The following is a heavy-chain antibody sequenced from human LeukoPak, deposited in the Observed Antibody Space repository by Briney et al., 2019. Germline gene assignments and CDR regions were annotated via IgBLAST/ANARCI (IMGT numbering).Heavy chain of an antibody. CDR1: GGSVSSRYW. Sequence: PSETLSLTCAVSGGSVSSRYWWSWVRQPPGKGLGWIGEISYAGSANYNPSLKSRVTISIDESNNQFSLKVTSVTAADTAVYYCARHIGIIGLRGFDYWGQGTLVTVSS. V-gene: IGHV4-4*02. CDR2: ISYAGSA. D-gene: IGHD3-16*01. CDR3: ARHIGIIGLRGFDY. J-gene: IGHJ4*02.